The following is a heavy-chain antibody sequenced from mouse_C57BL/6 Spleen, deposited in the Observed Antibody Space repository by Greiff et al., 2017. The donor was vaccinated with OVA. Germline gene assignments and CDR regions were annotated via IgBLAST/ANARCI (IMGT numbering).Heavy chain of an antibody. CDR2: IDPSDSET. V-gene: IGHV1-52*01. CDR1: GYTFPSYW. J-gene: IGHJ4*01. CDR3: ARRTTVARAMDY. D-gene: IGHD1-1*01. Sequence: QVQLQQPGAELVRPGSSVKLSCKASGYTFPSYWMHWVKQRPIQGLEWIGNIDPSDSETHYNQKFKDKATLTVDKSSSTAYMQLSSLTSEDSAVYYWARRTTVARAMDYWGQGTSVTVSS.